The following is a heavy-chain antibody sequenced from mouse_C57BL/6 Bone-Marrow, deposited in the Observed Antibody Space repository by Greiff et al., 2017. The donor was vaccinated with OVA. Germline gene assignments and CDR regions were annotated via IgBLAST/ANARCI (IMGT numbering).Heavy chain of an antibody. D-gene: IGHD2-3*01. CDR3: ARYDGYSYYAMDD. V-gene: IGHV1-54*01. J-gene: IGHJ4*01. CDR2: INPGSGGT. Sequence: QVQLQQSGAELVRPGTSVKVSCKASGYAFTNYLIEWVKQRPGQGLEWIGVINPGSGGTNYNEKFKSKATLTADKSSSTAYMQLSSLTSEDSAVYFCARYDGYSYYAMDDWGQGTSVTVSS. CDR1: GYAFTNYL.